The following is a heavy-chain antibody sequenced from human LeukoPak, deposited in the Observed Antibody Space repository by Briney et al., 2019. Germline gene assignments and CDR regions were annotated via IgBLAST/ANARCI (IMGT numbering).Heavy chain of an antibody. CDR2: ISGSGSTI. CDR1: GFTFSSYE. J-gene: IGHJ4*02. D-gene: IGHD2-2*01. V-gene: IGHV3-48*03. Sequence: GGSLRLSCAASGFTFSSYEMNWVRQAPGKGLEWASDISGSGSTIYYADSVKGRFTISRDNAKNSLYLQMNSLRAEDTAVYYCARDRVGYCSSTSCHSTSHFDYWGQGTLVTVSS. CDR3: ARDRVGYCSSTSCHSTSHFDY.